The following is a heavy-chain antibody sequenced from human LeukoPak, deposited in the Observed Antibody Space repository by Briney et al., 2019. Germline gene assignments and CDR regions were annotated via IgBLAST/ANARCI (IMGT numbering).Heavy chain of an antibody. CDR3: ESSITKAGGS. Sequence: PGGYLRLSCAASGLSFSDSPTHWVRQASGKGLEWVGRIRSKDQNSATAYAESVKGRFTISRDDSKNMAYLQMNSLRIEDTAVYYCESSITKAGGSWGQGTLVTVSS. D-gene: IGHD2-21*01. J-gene: IGHJ5*02. V-gene: IGHV3-73*01. CDR2: IRSKDQNSAT. CDR1: GLSFSDSP.